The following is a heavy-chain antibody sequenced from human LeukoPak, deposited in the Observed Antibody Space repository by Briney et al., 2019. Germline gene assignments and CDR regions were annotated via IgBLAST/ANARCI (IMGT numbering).Heavy chain of an antibody. CDR2: FDPEDGET. J-gene: IGHJ5*02. V-gene: IGHV1-24*01. Sequence: ASVKVSCKVSGYTLTELSMHWVRQAPGKGLEWMGGFDPEDGETIYAQKFQGRVTMTRDTSISTAYMELRRLTSDDTAMYYCARGAGSNSFDPWGQGTLVTVSS. CDR1: GYTLTELS. CDR3: ARGAGSNSFDP. D-gene: IGHD4-23*01.